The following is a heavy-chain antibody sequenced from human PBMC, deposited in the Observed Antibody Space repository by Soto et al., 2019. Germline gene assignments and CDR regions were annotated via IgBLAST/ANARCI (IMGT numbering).Heavy chain of an antibody. D-gene: IGHD2-2*01. CDR3: ARRDCSSTSCYYFDY. J-gene: IGHJ4*02. Sequence: QLQLQESGPGLVKPSETLSLTCTVSGGSISSSSYYWGWIRQPPGKGLEWIGSIYYSGSTYYNPSLKSRVTLSVDTSKNQFSRKLSSVTAADTAVYYCARRDCSSTSCYYFDYWGQGTLVTVSS. CDR2: IYYSGST. CDR1: GGSISSSSYY. V-gene: IGHV4-39*01.